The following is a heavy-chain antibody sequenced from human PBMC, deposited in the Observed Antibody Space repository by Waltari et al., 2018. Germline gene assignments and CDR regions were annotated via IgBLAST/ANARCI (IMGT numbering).Heavy chain of an antibody. Sequence: EVQLVESGGGLVQPGRSLRLSCAASGFTFDDYAMHWVRQAPGKGLEGVSGISWNSGSIGYADSLKGRFTISRDNAKNSLYLQMNSLRAEDTAVYYCAVGYSSSWVDYWGQGTLVTVSS. CDR3: AVGYSSSWVDY. CDR2: ISWNSGSI. CDR1: GFTFDDYA. J-gene: IGHJ4*02. V-gene: IGHV3-9*01. D-gene: IGHD6-13*01.